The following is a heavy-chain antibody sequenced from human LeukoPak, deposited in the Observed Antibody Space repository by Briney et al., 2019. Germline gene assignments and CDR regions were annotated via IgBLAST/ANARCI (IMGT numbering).Heavy chain of an antibody. CDR1: GFTVSSNY. D-gene: IGHD6-13*01. Sequence: GGSLRLSCAASGFTVSSNYMSWVRQAPGKGLGWVSVIYSGGSTYYADSVKGRFTISRHNSKNTLYLQMNSLRAEDTAVYYCARASIAAAGTSGWYFDLWGRGTLVTVSS. J-gene: IGHJ2*01. CDR3: ARASIAAAGTSGWYFDL. V-gene: IGHV3-53*04. CDR2: IYSGGST.